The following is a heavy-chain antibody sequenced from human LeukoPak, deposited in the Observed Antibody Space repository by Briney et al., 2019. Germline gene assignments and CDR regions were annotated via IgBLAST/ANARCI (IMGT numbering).Heavy chain of an antibody. J-gene: IGHJ6*02. D-gene: IGHD6-13*01. V-gene: IGHV4-59*01. Sequence: PSETLSLTCTDSGGSISSYYWSWIRQPPGEGLEWIGYIYYSGSTNYNPSLKSRVTISVDTSKNQFSLKLSSVTAADTAVYYCARDRVAAAGDYYYYGMDVWGQGTTVTVSS. CDR2: IYYSGST. CDR3: ARDRVAAAGDYYYYGMDV. CDR1: GGSISSYY.